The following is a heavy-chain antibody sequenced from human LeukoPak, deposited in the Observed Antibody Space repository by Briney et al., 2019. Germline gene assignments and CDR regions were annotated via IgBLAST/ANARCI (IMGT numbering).Heavy chain of an antibody. CDR1: GGSISSNY. D-gene: IGHD1-26*01. Sequence: SETLSLTCNVSGGSISSNYWSWIRQPPGKRLEWIGYFHDSESTNYNPSLKSRVSISVDTSKKQVSLKLSSVTAADTAVYYCARGDASGRPGIAFDYWGQGTLVTVSS. CDR3: ARGDASGRPGIAFDY. V-gene: IGHV4-59*01. J-gene: IGHJ4*02. CDR2: FHDSEST.